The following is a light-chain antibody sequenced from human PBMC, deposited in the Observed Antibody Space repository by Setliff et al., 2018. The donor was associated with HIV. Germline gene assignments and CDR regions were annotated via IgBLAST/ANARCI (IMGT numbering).Light chain of an antibody. Sequence: QSVLTQPRSVSGSPGQSVTISCTGTSSDVGSYNYVSWYRQHPGKAPQLVIYDVNKRPSGVPDRFSGSKSGNTASLTISGLQAEDEADYFCSSFAGSFTSLYVFGTGTKGTVL. J-gene: IGLJ1*01. CDR3: SSFAGSFTSLYV. V-gene: IGLV2-11*01. CDR2: DVN. CDR1: SSDVGSYNY.